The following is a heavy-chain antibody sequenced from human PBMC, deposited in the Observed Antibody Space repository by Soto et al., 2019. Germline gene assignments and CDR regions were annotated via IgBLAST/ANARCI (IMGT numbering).Heavy chain of an antibody. J-gene: IGHJ4*02. V-gene: IGHV4-34*01. Sequence: SETLSLTCTVSGGSISGYYWSWLRQPPGKGLEWIGQINHSGSSIYNPSLKNRVTISTMSNNKFSLELSSVTAADTAVYYCTRGLFSGSYYSGGWYYFDSWGQGTMVTVSS. CDR1: GGSISGYY. CDR3: TRGLFSGSYYSGGWYYFDS. CDR2: INHSGSS. D-gene: IGHD1-26*01.